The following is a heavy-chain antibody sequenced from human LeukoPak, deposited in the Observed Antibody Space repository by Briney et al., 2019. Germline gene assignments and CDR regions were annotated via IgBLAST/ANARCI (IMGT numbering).Heavy chain of an antibody. V-gene: IGHV1-69*13. J-gene: IGHJ4*02. D-gene: IGHD5-12*01. CDR3: ARRPSGYDFVGHFDY. CDR2: IIPIFGTA. Sequence: SVKVSCKASGGTFSSYAISWVRQAPGQGLEWMGGIIPIFGTANYAQKFQGRVTITADESTSTAYMELSSLRSEDTAVYYCARRPSGYDFVGHFDYWGQGTLVTVSS. CDR1: GGTFSSYA.